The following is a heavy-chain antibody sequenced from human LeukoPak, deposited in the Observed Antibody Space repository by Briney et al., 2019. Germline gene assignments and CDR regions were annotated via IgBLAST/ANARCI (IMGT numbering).Heavy chain of an antibody. Sequence: GGSLRLSCAASGFTFSSYAMSWVRQAPGKGLEWVSAISNSGGSTYYADSVKGRFTISRDNSKNTLNLQMNSLRAEDTAVYYCARDTGGIAARPANLDYWGQGTLVTVSS. CDR1: GFTFSSYA. V-gene: IGHV3-23*01. D-gene: IGHD6-6*01. CDR3: ARDTGGIAARPANLDY. J-gene: IGHJ4*02. CDR2: ISNSGGST.